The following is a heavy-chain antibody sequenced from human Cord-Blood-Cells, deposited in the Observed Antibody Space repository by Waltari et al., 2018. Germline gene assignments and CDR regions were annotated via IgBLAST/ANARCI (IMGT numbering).Heavy chain of an antibody. V-gene: IGHV1-69*01. CDR1: GGTFSSYA. D-gene: IGHD2-2*01. J-gene: IGHJ5*02. CDR3: AREDCSSTSCYDYSNYNWFDP. Sequence: QVQLVQSGAEVKKPGSSVKVSCKASGGTFSSYAISWVRQAPGQGLEWMGGIIPIFGTANYAQKFQGRVTITADESTSTAYMELSSLRSEDTAVYYCAREDCSSTSCYDYSNYNWFDPWGQGTLVTVSS. CDR2: IIPIFGTA.